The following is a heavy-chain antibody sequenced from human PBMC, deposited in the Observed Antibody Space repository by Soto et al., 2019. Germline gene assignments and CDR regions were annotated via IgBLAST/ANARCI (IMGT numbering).Heavy chain of an antibody. Sequence: EVQLLESGGGWVQPGGFLRLSCAASGFTFRNYAMSWVRQAAGKGLEWVSTISGSGGSTYYADSVKGRFTISRDNSQNTLYLQMNSLRAEDTAVYYCAKTTVIVGYYYGMDVWGQGTTVTVSS. CDR2: ISGSGGST. V-gene: IGHV3-23*01. D-gene: IGHD4-17*01. CDR3: AKTTVIVGYYYGMDV. J-gene: IGHJ6*02. CDR1: GFTFRNYA.